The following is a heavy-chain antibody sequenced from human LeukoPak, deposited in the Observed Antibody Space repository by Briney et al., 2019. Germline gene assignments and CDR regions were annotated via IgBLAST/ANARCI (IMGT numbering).Heavy chain of an antibody. J-gene: IGHJ4*02. V-gene: IGHV4-31*03. D-gene: IGHD4-17*01. CDR1: GGSISSGGYY. CDR2: IYYSGST. CDR3: ARGRLLSVTTWSGWNY. Sequence: PSQTLSLTCTVSGGSISSGGYYWSWIRQHPGKGLEWIGYIYYSGSTYYNPSLKSRVTISVDTSKNQFSLKLNSVTAADTAVYYCARGRLLSVTTWSGWNYWGQGTLVTVSS.